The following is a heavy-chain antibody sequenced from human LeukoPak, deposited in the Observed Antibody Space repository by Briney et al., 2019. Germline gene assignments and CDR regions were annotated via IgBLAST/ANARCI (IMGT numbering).Heavy chain of an antibody. D-gene: IGHD3-9*01. CDR2: INPNSGGT. CDR1: GYTFTGYY. V-gene: IGHV1-2*02. CDR3: ALLYDILTGYSNFDY. J-gene: IGHJ4*02. Sequence: ASVKVSCKASGYTFTGYYMHWVRQAPGQGLEWMGWINPNSGGTNYAQKFQGRVTMTRGTSINTAYMGLSRLRSDDTAVYYCALLYDILTGYSNFDYWGQGTLVTVSS.